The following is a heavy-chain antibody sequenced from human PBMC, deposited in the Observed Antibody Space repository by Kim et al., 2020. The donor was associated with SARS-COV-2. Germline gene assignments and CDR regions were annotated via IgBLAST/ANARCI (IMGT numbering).Heavy chain of an antibody. J-gene: IGHJ4*02. Sequence: NKYYADSVKGRFTISRDNSKNTLYLQMNSLRAEDTAVYYCAREGQLFFVYWGQGTLVTVSS. CDR2: NK. D-gene: IGHD6-13*01. CDR3: AREGQLFFVY. V-gene: IGHV3-33*01.